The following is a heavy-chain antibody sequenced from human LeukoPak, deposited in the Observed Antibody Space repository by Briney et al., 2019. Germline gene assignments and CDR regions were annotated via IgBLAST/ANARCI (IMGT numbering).Heavy chain of an antibody. CDR2: INPNSGGT. CDR1: GYTFTGYY. CDR3: ASRKYYYGSGSYSNPFDAFDI. Sequence: ASVKVSCKASGYTFTGYYMHWVRQAPGQGLEWMGWINPNSGGTNYAQKFQGRVTMTRDTSISTAYMELSRLRSDDTAVYYCASRKYYYGSGSYSNPFDAFDIWGQGTMVTVSS. V-gene: IGHV1-2*02. J-gene: IGHJ3*02. D-gene: IGHD3-10*01.